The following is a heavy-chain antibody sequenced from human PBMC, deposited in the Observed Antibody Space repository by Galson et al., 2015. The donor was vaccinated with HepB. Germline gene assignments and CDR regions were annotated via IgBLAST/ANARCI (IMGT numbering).Heavy chain of an antibody. J-gene: IGHJ6*02. CDR1: GFTFSTYD. D-gene: IGHD2-15*01. Sequence: SLRLSCAASGFTFSTYDMHWVRQVAGKGLEWVSVITTTGDSYYPGSVKGRFTISRENAKNSLYLQMNSLRAGDTAVYYCARESCGGSSCYSFDVWGQGTTVTVSS. CDR2: ITTTGDS. V-gene: IGHV3-13*01. CDR3: ARESCGGSSCYSFDV.